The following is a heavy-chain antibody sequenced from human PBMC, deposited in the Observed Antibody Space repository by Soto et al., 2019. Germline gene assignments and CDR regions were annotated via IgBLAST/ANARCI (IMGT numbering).Heavy chain of an antibody. V-gene: IGHV4-31*03. Sequence: PSETLSLTCTVSGGSISSGGYYWSWIRQHPGKGLEWIGYIYYSGSTYYKPSLKIRVTISVYTSKNQFSLKLSSVTAADTAVYYCAREDGYNYVGFGYWGQGTLVTVSS. CDR1: GGSISSGGYY. CDR3: AREDGYNYVGFGY. D-gene: IGHD5-12*01. CDR2: IYYSGST. J-gene: IGHJ4*02.